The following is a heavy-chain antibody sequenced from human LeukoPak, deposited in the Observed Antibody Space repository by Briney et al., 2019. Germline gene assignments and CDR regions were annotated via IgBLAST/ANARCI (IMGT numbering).Heavy chain of an antibody. CDR3: ATANYYDSSGYDY. CDR2: ISWNSGSI. CDR1: GFTFDDYA. J-gene: IGHJ4*02. V-gene: IGHV3-9*01. D-gene: IGHD3-22*01. Sequence: GGSLRLSCAASGFTFDDYAMHWVRQAPGKGLEWVSGISWNSGSIGYADSVKGRFTISRDNAKNSLYLQMNSLRAEDTALYYRATANYYDSSGYDYWGQGTLVTVSS.